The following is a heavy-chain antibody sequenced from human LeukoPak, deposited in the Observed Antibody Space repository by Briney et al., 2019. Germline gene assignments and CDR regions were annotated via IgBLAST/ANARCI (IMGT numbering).Heavy chain of an antibody. J-gene: IGHJ4*02. CDR3: ANSLGPCGGDCYFPLKNVFDY. CDR2: ISGSGGST. V-gene: IGHV3-23*01. D-gene: IGHD2-21*02. CDR1: GFTFSSYA. Sequence: GGSLRLSCAASGFTFSSYAMSWVRQAPGKGLEWVSAISGSGGSTYYADSAKGRFTISRDNSKNTLYLQMNSLRAEDTAVYYCANSLGPCGGDCYFPLKNVFDYWGQGTLVTVSS.